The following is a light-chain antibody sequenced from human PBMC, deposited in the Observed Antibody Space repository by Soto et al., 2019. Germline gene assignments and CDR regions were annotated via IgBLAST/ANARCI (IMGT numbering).Light chain of an antibody. J-gene: IGKJ2*01. CDR1: QGISTY. V-gene: IGKV1-27*01. CDR3: QKYNSAPQT. CDR2: AAS. Sequence: DIQMTQSPSSLSSSVGDRVTITCRASQGISTYLAWYQQKPGKVPKLLIYAASTLQSGVPSRFSGSGSGTDFTLTISSLQPEDFATYYCQKYNSAPQTFGQGTKLEIK.